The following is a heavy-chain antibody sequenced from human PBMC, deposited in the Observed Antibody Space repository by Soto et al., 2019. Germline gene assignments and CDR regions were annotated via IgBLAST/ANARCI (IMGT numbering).Heavy chain of an antibody. CDR3: AKDHEFDY. V-gene: IGHV3-30*18. Sequence: PGGSLRLSCAASGFTFSSYGMHWVRQAPGKGLEWVAVISYDGSNKYYADSVKGRFTISRDNSRNTLYLQMNSLRAEDTAVYYCAKDHEFDYWGQGTLVTVSS. CDR1: GFTFSSYG. CDR2: ISYDGSNK. J-gene: IGHJ4*02.